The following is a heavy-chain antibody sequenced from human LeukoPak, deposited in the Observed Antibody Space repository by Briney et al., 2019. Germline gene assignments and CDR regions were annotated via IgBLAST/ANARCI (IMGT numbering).Heavy chain of an antibody. D-gene: IGHD2-8*02. CDR3: ARRTGYYNYMDV. CDR1: GYTFTSYD. V-gene: IGHV1-8*01. J-gene: IGHJ6*03. CDR2: MNPNSGTT. Sequence: ASVKVSCKASGYTFTSYDMNWVRQATGQGLEWMGWMNPNSGTTGYAQKFQGRVTMTRNTSISAAYMELSSLRSEDTAVYYCARRTGYYNYMDVWGKGTTVTVSS.